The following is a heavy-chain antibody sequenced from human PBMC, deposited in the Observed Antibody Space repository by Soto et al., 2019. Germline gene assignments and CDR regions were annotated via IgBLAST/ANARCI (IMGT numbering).Heavy chain of an antibody. D-gene: IGHD3-3*01. CDR2: INLFDGRT. Sequence: EEHILASGGGLVQPGGSLTLSCAASGFTCRAYGMSWIRQTPEKGLEWVSSINLFDGRTYYTDSVKGRFTISKDDSKSTVSLQLNSLRVDDTASDYCARGGVYGTDHYDRGMDVWGQGRPVTVS. V-gene: IGHV3-23*01. CDR3: ARGGVYGTDHYDRGMDV. J-gene: IGHJ6*02. CDR1: GFTCRAYG.